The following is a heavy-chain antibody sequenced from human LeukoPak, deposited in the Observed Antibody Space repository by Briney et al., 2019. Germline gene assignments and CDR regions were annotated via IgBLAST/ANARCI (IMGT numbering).Heavy chain of an antibody. CDR3: ARSRATIPYYYYYMDV. J-gene: IGHJ6*03. CDR1: GGSISSSSYY. D-gene: IGHD5-12*01. CDR2: IYYSRST. Sequence: SETLSLTCTVSGGSISSSSYYWRRIRQPPGKGLEWIGIIYYSRSTYYNTSPKSRVTMSVDTSKTQFSLKLSSVCAADTAVYYCARSRATIPYYYYYMDVWGKGTTVTVSS. V-gene: IGHV4-39*07.